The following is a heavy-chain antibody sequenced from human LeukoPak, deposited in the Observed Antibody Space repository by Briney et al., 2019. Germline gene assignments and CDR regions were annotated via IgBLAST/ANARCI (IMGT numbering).Heavy chain of an antibody. V-gene: IGHV1-2*06. Sequence: ASVKVSCKASGYTFTDYYMHWVRQAPGQGLEWMGRINPNSGGTNYAQKFNGRFTMSRDTSINRGDVELSSRRSDDTAVYYCAADKKLGDFDYWGQGTLVTVSS. CDR2: INPNSGGT. CDR1: GYTFTDYY. J-gene: IGHJ4*02. D-gene: IGHD7-27*01. CDR3: AADKKLGDFDY.